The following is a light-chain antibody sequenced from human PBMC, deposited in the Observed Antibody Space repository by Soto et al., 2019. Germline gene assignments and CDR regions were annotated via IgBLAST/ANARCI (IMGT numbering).Light chain of an antibody. CDR1: QNISTY. CDR3: QQNNSRPRT. Sequence: IVFTQSPATLSLSPGLRATLSCRAIQNISTYLAWYQQKPGQAPRLLIYSASTMATGIPARFSGSGSGTEFTLTISSLQSEDFAVYYCQQNNSRPRTFGQGTKVDIK. J-gene: IGKJ1*01. CDR2: SAS. V-gene: IGKV3-15*01.